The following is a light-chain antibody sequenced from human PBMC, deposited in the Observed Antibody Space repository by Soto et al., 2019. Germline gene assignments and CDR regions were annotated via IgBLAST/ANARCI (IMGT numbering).Light chain of an antibody. CDR3: SSYTSSSTPCVV. J-gene: IGLJ2*01. Sequence: QSALTQPASVSGSPGQSITISCTGTSSDVGGYNYVSWYQQHPGKAPKLMIYDVSNRPSGVSNRFSGSKSGNTASLTISGLQAEDEADYYCSSYTSSSTPCVVVGGGTKLTVL. CDR2: DVS. CDR1: SSDVGGYNY. V-gene: IGLV2-14*01.